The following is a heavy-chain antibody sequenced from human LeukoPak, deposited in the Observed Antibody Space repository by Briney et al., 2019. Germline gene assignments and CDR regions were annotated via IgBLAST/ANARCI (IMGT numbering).Heavy chain of an antibody. CDR2: IWYDGSNK. J-gene: IGHJ4*02. Sequence: EAGGSLRLSCAASGFTFSSYGMHWVRQAPGKGLEWVAVIWYDGSNKYYADSVKGRFTISRDNSKNTLYLQMNSLRAKDTAVYYCARDTRSSSWYFLFGYWGQGTLVTVSS. CDR3: ARDTRSSSWYFLFGY. V-gene: IGHV3-33*01. D-gene: IGHD6-13*01. CDR1: GFTFSSYG.